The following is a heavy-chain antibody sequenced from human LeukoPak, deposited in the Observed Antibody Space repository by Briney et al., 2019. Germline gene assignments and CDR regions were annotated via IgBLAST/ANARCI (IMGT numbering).Heavy chain of an antibody. Sequence: GASVKVSCKASGYTFTSYDINWVRQATGQGLEWMGWMNPNSGNTGYAQKFQGRVTMTRNTSISTAYMELSSLRSEDTAVYYCAKRIQSAMATGYWGQGTLVTVSS. D-gene: IGHD5-18*01. CDR3: AKRIQSAMATGY. J-gene: IGHJ4*02. CDR2: MNPNSGNT. CDR1: GYTFTSYD. V-gene: IGHV1-8*01.